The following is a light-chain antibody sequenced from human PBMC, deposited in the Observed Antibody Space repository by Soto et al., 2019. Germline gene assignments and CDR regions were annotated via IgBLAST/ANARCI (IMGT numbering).Light chain of an antibody. V-gene: IGLV2-11*01. CDR2: DVI. J-gene: IGLJ1*01. Sequence: QSVPTQPPSASGSPGQSVTISCTGTSSDVGTYTYVSWYQQHPGKAPKLIIYDVIKRPSGVPDRFSGSKSGNTASLTISGLQAEDEADYYCCSYAGSYTHVFGTGTKLTVL. CDR1: SSDVGTYTY. CDR3: CSYAGSYTHV.